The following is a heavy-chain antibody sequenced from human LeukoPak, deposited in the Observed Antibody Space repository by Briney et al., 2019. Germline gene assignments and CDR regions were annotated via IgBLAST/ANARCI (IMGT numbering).Heavy chain of an antibody. CDR3: ARAHYGDPPGDY. CDR1: GYTFINFG. V-gene: IGHV1-18*01. CDR2: ISAYNGNT. D-gene: IGHD4-17*01. Sequence: ASVKVSCTASGYTFINFGIYWVRQAPGQGLEWMGWISAYNGNTKYAQQFQGRVTMTTDTSTSTAYMELRSLRSGDTAVYYRARAHYGDPPGDYWGQGTLVTVSS. J-gene: IGHJ4*02.